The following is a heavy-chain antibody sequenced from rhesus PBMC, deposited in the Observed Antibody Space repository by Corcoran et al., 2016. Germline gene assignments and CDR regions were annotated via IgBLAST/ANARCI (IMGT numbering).Heavy chain of an antibody. Sequence: QVQLQESGPGLVKPSETLSLPCAVSGGSISSNYWSWIRQAPVTGLEWIGDLSGRGNTHHSPPPKSRVTLSVDTSKNHYSLKLSSVTAADTAVYYCARINTVTAHFDYWGQGVLVTVSS. CDR3: ARINTVTAHFDY. V-gene: IGHV4S11*01. CDR2: LSGRGNT. J-gene: IGHJ4*01. CDR1: GGSISSNY. D-gene: IGHD4-23*01.